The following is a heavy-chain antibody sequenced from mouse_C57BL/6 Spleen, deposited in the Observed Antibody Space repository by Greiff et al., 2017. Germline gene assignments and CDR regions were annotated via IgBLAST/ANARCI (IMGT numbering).Heavy chain of an antibody. CDR2: INPNNGGT. J-gene: IGHJ1*03. CDR1: GYTFTDYN. D-gene: IGHD1-1*01. CDR3: ARRGYYSSSTGYFDV. Sequence: VQLKESGPELVKPGASVKMSCKASGYTFTDYNMHWVKQSHGKSLEWIGYINPNNGGTSYNQKFKGKATLPVNKSSSTAYMELRSLTSEDSAVYYCARRGYYSSSTGYFDVWGTGTTVTVSS. V-gene: IGHV1-22*01.